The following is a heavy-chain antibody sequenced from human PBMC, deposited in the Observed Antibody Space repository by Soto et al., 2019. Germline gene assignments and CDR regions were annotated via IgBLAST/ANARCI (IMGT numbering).Heavy chain of an antibody. CDR3: AKVGVRGVPSYFSMDV. CDR2: ISGSGGST. Sequence: PGWSLRLSCASSVFTFISYAMSWVRQAPGKGLEWVSAISGSGGSTYYADSVTGRFTLSRDNSKNKVYLQIDSLGPEGTAVYYCAKVGVRGVPSYFSMDVWGQGTTVTVS. CDR1: VFTFISYA. D-gene: IGHD3-10*01. V-gene: IGHV3-23*01. J-gene: IGHJ6*02.